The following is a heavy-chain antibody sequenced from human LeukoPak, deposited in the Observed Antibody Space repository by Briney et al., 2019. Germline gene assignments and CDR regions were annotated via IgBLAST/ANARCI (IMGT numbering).Heavy chain of an antibody. CDR2: ISSTSTTI. D-gene: IGHD6-19*01. CDR3: ARTYGSGTNFDY. V-gene: IGHV3-48*02. J-gene: IGHJ4*02. Sequence: GGSLRLSCAASGFTFSSYSMNWVGHAPGKRLEGVSSISSTSTTIYYADSVKGRFTISRDNAKNSLYLQMNSLRDEDTAVYYCARTYGSGTNFDYWGQGTLVTVSS. CDR1: GFTFSSYS.